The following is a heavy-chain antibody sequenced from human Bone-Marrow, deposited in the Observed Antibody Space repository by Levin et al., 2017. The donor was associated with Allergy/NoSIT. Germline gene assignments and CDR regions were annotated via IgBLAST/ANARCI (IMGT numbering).Heavy chain of an antibody. Sequence: GSLRLSCAASRFTFSSYAMSWVRRAPGKGLEWVSSISSSGTTTYYADSVKGRFTISRDNSEYRLHLQMNRLSAEDTAVYYCAKVESSSDYGMDVWGQGTTVTVSS. CDR2: ISSSGTTT. D-gene: IGHD3-3*01. J-gene: IGHJ6*02. CDR1: RFTFSSYA. CDR3: AKVESSSDYGMDV. V-gene: IGHV3-23*01.